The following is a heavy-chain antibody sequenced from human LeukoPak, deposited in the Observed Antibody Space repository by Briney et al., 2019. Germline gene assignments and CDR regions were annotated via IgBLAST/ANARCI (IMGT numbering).Heavy chain of an antibody. D-gene: IGHD1-26*01. CDR1: GGSVSSYY. CDR2: IYHSGST. V-gene: IGHV4-59*02. J-gene: IGHJ5*02. Sequence: SETLSLTCTVSGGSVSSYYWSWIRQPTGKGLEWIGEIYHSGSTNYNPSLKSRVTISVDKSKNQFSLKLSSVTAADTAVYYCARDRNGAFDPWGQGTLVTVSS. CDR3: ARDRNGAFDP.